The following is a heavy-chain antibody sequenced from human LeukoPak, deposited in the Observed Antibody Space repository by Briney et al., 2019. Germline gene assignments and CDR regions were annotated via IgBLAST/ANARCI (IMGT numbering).Heavy chain of an antibody. Sequence: SETLSLTCAVYGGSFSGYYWSWIRQPPGKGLEWIGEINHSGSTHYNPSLESRVTISVDTSKNHFSLKLSSVTAADTAVYYCARLSHYDILTGYYIRANWFDPWGQGTLVTVSS. CDR2: INHSGST. D-gene: IGHD3-9*01. CDR3: ARLSHYDILTGYYIRANWFDP. CDR1: GGSFSGYY. J-gene: IGHJ5*02. V-gene: IGHV4-34*01.